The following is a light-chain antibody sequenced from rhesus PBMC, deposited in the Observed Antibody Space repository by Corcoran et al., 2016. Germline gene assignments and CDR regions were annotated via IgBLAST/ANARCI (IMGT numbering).Light chain of an antibody. CDR1: QDISND. Sequence: DIQMTQSPSSLSVSVGDRVTITCRASQDISNDLAWYQQRPGKAPILLIYEASNLQVVVPSRFSGSGSGTAFTLTISSLPSEDVATYFCQHCFTTPWTFGQGTKVEIK. V-gene: IGKV1-25*01. J-gene: IGKJ1*01. CDR2: EAS. CDR3: QHCFTTPWT.